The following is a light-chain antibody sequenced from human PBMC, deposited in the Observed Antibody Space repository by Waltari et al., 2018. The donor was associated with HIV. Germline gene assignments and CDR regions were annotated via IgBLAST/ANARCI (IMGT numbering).Light chain of an antibody. CDR1: QSLVHTDGNTY. CDR3: MQATQFPLT. Sequence: EIVMMQSPPSSPVIVGQPASISCRSSQSLVHTDGNTYLRWLQQRPGQPPRLLIYKVSNRFYGVPDRFSGSGTGRDFTLKITRVEVEDVATYYCMQATQFPLTFGQGTRLEIK. CDR2: KVS. J-gene: IGKJ5*01. V-gene: IGKV2-24*01.